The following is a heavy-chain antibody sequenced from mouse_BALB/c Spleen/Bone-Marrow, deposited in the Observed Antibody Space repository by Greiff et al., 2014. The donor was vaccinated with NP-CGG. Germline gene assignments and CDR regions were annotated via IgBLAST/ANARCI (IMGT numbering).Heavy chain of an antibody. CDR1: GYTFTNYW. J-gene: IGHJ1*01. V-gene: IGHV1S41*01. CDR2: IAPGSGST. CDR3: ARERYGYDGWYFDV. D-gene: IGHD2-2*01. Sequence: DLVKPGASVKLSCKTSGYTFTNYWINWIKQRPGQGLEWLGRIAPGSGSTYYNEMFKVKAPLTVDTSSSTAYTQLSSLSSEDSAVYFCARERYGYDGWYFDVWGAGTTVTVSS.